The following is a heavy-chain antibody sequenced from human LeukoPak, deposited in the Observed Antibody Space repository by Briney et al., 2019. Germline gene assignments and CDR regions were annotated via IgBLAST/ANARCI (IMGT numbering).Heavy chain of an antibody. J-gene: IGHJ4*02. D-gene: IGHD2-2*01. CDR2: INPTSGGT. Sequence: ASVKVSCKASGYTFTGYYMHWVRQAPGQGLEWMGWINPTSGGTNYAQKFRGRVTMTRDTSISTAHMELSRLTSDDTAVYYCARDVGGYCSSTSCYRFDYWGQGTLVTVSS. CDR3: ARDVGGYCSSTSCYRFDY. CDR1: GYTFTGYY. V-gene: IGHV1-2*02.